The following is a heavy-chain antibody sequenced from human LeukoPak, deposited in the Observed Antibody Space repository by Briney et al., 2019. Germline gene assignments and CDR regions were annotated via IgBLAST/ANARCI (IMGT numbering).Heavy chain of an antibody. D-gene: IGHD3-22*01. Sequence: PSETLSLTCTVSGDSVSSGLYYWSWIRQPPGKGLEWIGNLYFSGSTNYNPSLKSRVTMSVDTSENQFSLKLRSVTAADTAVYYCARERRDSSGYYYHSDYWGQGTLVTVSS. CDR3: ARERRDSSGYYYHSDY. CDR1: GDSVSSGLYY. J-gene: IGHJ4*02. CDR2: LYFSGST. V-gene: IGHV4-61*01.